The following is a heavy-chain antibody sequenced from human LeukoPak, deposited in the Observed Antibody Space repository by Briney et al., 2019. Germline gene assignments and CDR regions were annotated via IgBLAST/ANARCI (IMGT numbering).Heavy chain of an antibody. V-gene: IGHV3-33*01. CDR3: AREDSSGSPGDY. CDR1: GFTFSSYG. D-gene: IGHD3-22*01. CDR2: IWYDGSNK. Sequence: GGSLRLSCAASGFTFSSYGMHWVRQAPGKGLEWVAVIWYDGSNKYYADSVKGRFTISRDNSKNTLYLQMNSLGAEDTAVYYCAREDSSGSPGDYWGQGTLVTVSS. J-gene: IGHJ4*02.